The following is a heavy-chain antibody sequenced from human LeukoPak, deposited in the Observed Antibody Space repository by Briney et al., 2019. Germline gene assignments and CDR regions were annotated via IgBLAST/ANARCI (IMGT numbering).Heavy chain of an antibody. V-gene: IGHV1-18*01. D-gene: IGHD4-23*01. J-gene: IGHJ5*02. Sequence: ASVKVSCKASGYTFSNHGVTWVRQARGQGLEWMGWISAYNGNTNYAQKLQGRVTMTTDTSTSTAYMELRSLRSDDTAVYYCAIAGNAGKEFDPWGQGTLVTVSS. CDR2: ISAYNGNT. CDR1: GYTFSNHG. CDR3: AIAGNAGKEFDP.